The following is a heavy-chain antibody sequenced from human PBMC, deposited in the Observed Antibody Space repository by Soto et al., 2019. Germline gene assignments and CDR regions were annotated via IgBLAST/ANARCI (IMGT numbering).Heavy chain of an antibody. D-gene: IGHD5-18*01. CDR3: GKGTYTAMAPYYFDY. V-gene: IGHV3-9*01. CDR2: ISWNSGSI. J-gene: IGHJ4*02. Sequence: GGSLRLPCAASGFPFYDYAMNGVRQPPAEGLEWVSVISWNSGSIGYADSVKGRLTISRDNAKNSLYLQMNSLRADDTALYYCGKGTYTAMAPYYFDYWGQGTLVTVSS. CDR1: GFPFYDYA.